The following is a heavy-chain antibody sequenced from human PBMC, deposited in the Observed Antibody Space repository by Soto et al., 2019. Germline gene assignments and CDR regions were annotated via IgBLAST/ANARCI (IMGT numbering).Heavy chain of an antibody. D-gene: IGHD3-10*01. J-gene: IGHJ3*02. V-gene: IGHV1-24*01. CDR3: ATSITLVRGVVDAFDI. CDR1: GDTLTELS. CDR2: FDPEDGET. Sequence: ASVKVSCKVSGDTLTELSMHWVRQAPEKGLERMGGFDPEDGETIYAQKIQGRVTMTEDTSTDTAYMELSSLRSEDTAVYYFATSITLVRGVVDAFDIWGKGTMVTVSS.